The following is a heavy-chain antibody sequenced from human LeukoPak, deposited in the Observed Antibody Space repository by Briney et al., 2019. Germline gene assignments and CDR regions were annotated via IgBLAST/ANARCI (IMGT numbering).Heavy chain of an antibody. D-gene: IGHD5-18*01. CDR1: GGTFSSYA. V-gene: IGHV1-69*06. CDR2: IIPIFGTA. J-gene: IGHJ4*02. CDR3: ARAGGYSYGYLDY. Sequence: GASVKVSCKASGGTFSSYAISWVRQAPGQGLEGRGGIIPIFGTANYAQKFQGRVTITADKSTSTAYMQLSSLRSEDTAVYYCARAGGYSYGYLDYWGQGTLVTVSS.